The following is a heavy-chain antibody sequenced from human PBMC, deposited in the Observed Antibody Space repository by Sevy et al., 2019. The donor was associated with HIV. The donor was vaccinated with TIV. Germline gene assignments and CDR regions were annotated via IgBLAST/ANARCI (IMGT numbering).Heavy chain of an antibody. CDR1: GYSISSGYY. CDR3: ARDSRGTSIVAAGHFDY. Sequence: SETLSLTCAVSGYSISSGYYWGWIRQPPGKGLEWIGSIYHSGSTYYNPSLKSRVTISVDTSKNQFSLKLSSVTAADTAVYYCARDSRGTSIVAAGHFDYWGQGTLVTVSS. CDR2: IYHSGST. J-gene: IGHJ4*02. V-gene: IGHV4-38-2*02. D-gene: IGHD6-13*01.